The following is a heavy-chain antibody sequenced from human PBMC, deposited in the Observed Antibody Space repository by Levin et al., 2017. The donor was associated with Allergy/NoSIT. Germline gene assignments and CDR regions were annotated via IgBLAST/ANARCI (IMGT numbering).Heavy chain of an antibody. CDR3: ARASEDYGDYLYFQH. V-gene: IGHV1-2*06. J-gene: IGHJ1*01. D-gene: IGHD4-17*01. CDR1: GYTFTGYY. Sequence: ASVKVSCKASGYTFTGYYMHWVRQAPGQGLEWMGRINPNSGGTNYAQKFQGRVTMTRDTSISTAYMELSRLRSDDTAVYYCARASEDYGDYLYFQHWGQGTLVTVSS. CDR2: INPNSGGT.